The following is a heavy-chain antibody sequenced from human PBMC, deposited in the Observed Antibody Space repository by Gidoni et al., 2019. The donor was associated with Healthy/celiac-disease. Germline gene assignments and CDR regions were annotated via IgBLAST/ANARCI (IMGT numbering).Heavy chain of an antibody. V-gene: IGHV3-48*03. J-gene: IGHJ4*02. CDR2: ISSSGSTI. D-gene: IGHD5-12*01. CDR3: ARVFGYNSFDY. Sequence: VQLVESGGGLVQPGGSLRLSCASSGFTFSSYEMNWVRQAPGKGLEWVSYISSSGSTIYYADSVKGRFTISRDNAKNSLYLQMNSLRAEDTAVYYCARVFGYNSFDYWGQGTLVTVSS. CDR1: GFTFSSYE.